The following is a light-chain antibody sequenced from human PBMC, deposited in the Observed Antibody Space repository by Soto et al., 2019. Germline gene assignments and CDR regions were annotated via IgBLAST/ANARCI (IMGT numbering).Light chain of an antibody. CDR1: SGSVSTADY. J-gene: IGLJ3*02. CDR3: VLYMGSGLWV. V-gene: IGLV8-61*01. CDR2: NTN. Sequence: QTVVTQESSFSVSPGRTVTLTCGLSSGSVSTADYPSWYQQTPGQAPRALIYNTNTRSSGVPDRFSGSILGNKAALTITGAQADDESDYYCVLYMGSGLWVFGGGTKLTVL.